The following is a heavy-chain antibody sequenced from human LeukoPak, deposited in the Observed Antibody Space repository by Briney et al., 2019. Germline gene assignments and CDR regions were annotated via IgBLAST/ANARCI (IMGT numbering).Heavy chain of an antibody. CDR3: ASYYDSSGYADAFDI. CDR1: GGSISSYY. V-gene: IGHV4-59*01. Sequence: SETLSLTCTVSGGSISSYYWSWIRQPPGKGLEWIGYIYYSGSTNYNPSLKSRVTISVDTSKNQFSLKLSSVTAADTAAYYCASYYDSSGYADAFDIWGQGTMVTVSS. D-gene: IGHD3-22*01. CDR2: IYYSGST. J-gene: IGHJ3*02.